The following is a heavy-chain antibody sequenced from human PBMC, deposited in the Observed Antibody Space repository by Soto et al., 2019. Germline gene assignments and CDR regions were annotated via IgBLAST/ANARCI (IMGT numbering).Heavy chain of an antibody. Sequence: GGSLRLSCEVSGFAFSFYSMSWVRQAPGKGLEWVASISGNGGTTYYAASGRGRFTFSRDNSKNTLYLQMNNLRGEDTAVYYCAKDRGGFTNGWEFFDSWGQGTLVTVSS. J-gene: IGHJ4*02. D-gene: IGHD3-10*01. CDR3: AKDRGGFTNGWEFFDS. V-gene: IGHV3-23*01. CDR2: ISGNGGTT. CDR1: GFAFSFYS.